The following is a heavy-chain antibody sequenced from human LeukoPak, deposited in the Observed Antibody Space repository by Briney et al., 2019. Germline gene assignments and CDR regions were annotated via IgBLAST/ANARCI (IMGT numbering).Heavy chain of an antibody. CDR1: GFTLSSNA. CDR2: LSRSGGSS. J-gene: IGHJ5*02. D-gene: IGHD3-9*01. CDR3: AKDLKGFDP. Sequence: GGSLRLSCAASGFTLSSNAMSWVRQAPGKGLEWVSALSRSGGSSYYEDSVKSRFIISRDNSKNTLYLQMNSLRAEDTAVYYCAKDLKGFDPWGQGTLVTVSS. V-gene: IGHV3-23*01.